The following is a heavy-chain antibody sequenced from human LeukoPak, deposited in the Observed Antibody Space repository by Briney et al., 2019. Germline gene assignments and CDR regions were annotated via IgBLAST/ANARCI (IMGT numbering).Heavy chain of an antibody. D-gene: IGHD3-10*01. V-gene: IGHV3-48*01. CDR3: ARMIYGSGPLDFDY. J-gene: IGHJ4*02. CDR2: ISSSSSTI. CDR1: GFTFSSYI. Sequence: GGSLRLSCAASGFTFSSYIMNWVRQAPGKGLEWVSYISSSSSTIYYADSVKGRFTISRDNAKNSLYLQMNSLRAEDTAVYYCARMIYGSGPLDFDYWGQGTLVTVSS.